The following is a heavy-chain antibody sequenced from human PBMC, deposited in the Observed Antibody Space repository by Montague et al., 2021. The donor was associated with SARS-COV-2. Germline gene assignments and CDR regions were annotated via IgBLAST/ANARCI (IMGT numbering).Heavy chain of an antibody. CDR2: INHSGST. CDR1: GGSISSGVYS. J-gene: IGHJ6*02. Sequence: TLSLTCTVSGGSISSGVYSWNWIRQPPGKGLDWSGYINHSGSTYYNPSLKSRVTISLDSSKNTFYLNLTSVTAADTAVYDCALVSMVRGGEVYYGVDVWGRGTTVTVSS. V-gene: IGHV4-30-2*01. CDR3: ALVSMVRGGEVYYGVDV. D-gene: IGHD3-10*01.